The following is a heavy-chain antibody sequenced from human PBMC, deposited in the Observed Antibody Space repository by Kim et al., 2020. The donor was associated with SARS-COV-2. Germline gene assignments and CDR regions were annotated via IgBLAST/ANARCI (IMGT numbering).Heavy chain of an antibody. V-gene: IGHV4-59*13. CDR2: IYYSGST. J-gene: IGHJ3*02. Sequence: SETLSLTCTVSGGSISSYYWSWIRQPPGKGLEWIGYIYYSGSTNYNPSLKSRVTISVDTSKNQFSLKLSSVTAADTAVYYCARERVNYGGNSLRRAFDIWGQGTMVTVSS. CDR3: ARERVNYGGNSLRRAFDI. D-gene: IGHD4-17*01. CDR1: GGSISSYY.